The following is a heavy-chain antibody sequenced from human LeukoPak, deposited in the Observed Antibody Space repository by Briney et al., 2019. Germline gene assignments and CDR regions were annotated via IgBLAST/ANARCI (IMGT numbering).Heavy chain of an antibody. J-gene: IGHJ4*02. CDR2: INPNSGGT. CDR3: ARNHSSGWDY. D-gene: IGHD6-19*01. V-gene: IGHV1-2*06. CDR1: GGTFSSYA. Sequence: ASVKVSCKASGGTFSSYAISWVRQAPGQGLEWMGRINPNSGGTNYAQKFQGRVTMTRDTSISTAYMELSRLRSDDTAVYYCARNHSSGWDYWRQGTLVTVSS.